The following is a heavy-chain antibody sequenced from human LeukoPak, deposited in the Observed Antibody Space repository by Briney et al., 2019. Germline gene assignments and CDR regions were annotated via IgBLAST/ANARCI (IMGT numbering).Heavy chain of an antibody. Sequence: GGSLRLSCAASGFTFSSYAMSWVRQGPGKGLEWVSAISGSGGGTNYADSVKGRFTISRDNSKNTLYLQMNSLRAEDTAVYYCANRGDYSNHYYFYYMDVWGKGKTVTVSS. CDR3: ANRGDYSNHYYFYYMDV. D-gene: IGHD4-11*01. V-gene: IGHV3-23*01. J-gene: IGHJ6*03. CDR2: ISGSGGGT. CDR1: GFTFSSYA.